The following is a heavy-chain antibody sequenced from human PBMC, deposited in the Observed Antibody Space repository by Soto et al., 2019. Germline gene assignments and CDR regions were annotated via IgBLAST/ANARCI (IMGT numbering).Heavy chain of an antibody. Sequence: EVQLVESGGGLVKPGGSLRLSCAASGFTFSSYSMNWVRPAPGKGLEWVSSIRSGSSYIYYADSVKGRFTISRDNAKNSLYLQMNSLRAEDTAVYYCARSSGGSGKLWNYYGMDVWGQGTTVTVSS. V-gene: IGHV3-21*06. J-gene: IGHJ6*02. CDR2: IRSGSSYI. CDR3: ARSSGGSGKLWNYYGMDV. D-gene: IGHD3-10*01. CDR1: GFTFSSYS.